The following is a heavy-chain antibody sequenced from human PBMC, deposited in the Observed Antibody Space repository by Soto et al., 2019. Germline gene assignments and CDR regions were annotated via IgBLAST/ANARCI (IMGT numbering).Heavy chain of an antibody. J-gene: IGHJ6*02. Sequence: EAQLVESGGGLVQPGRSLRLSCASSGFTFSAYWMSWVRQAPGKGLEWVANIKEDGSEKYYVDSVRGRFTISRDNTKKSLYLQLNSLRVEDTAMYYCARGGCSSGSCHTPGEYYGLDVWGQGTAVTVSS. CDR1: GFTFSAYW. CDR2: IKEDGSEK. D-gene: IGHD2-15*01. V-gene: IGHV3-7*05. CDR3: ARGGCSSGSCHTPGEYYGLDV.